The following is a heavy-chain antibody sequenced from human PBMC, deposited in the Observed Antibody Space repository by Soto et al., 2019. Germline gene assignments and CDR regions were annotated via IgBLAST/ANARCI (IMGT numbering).Heavy chain of an antibody. CDR1: GFTFGDYA. V-gene: IGHV3-49*03. Sequence: GGSLRLSCTASGFTFGDYAMSWFRQAPGKGLEWVGFIRSKAYGGTTEYAASVKGRFTISRDDSKSIAYLQMNSLKTEDTAVYYCTRSRLIWFGELLGAFDIWGQGTMVTVSS. D-gene: IGHD3-10*01. CDR3: TRSRLIWFGELLGAFDI. CDR2: IRSKAYGGTT. J-gene: IGHJ3*02.